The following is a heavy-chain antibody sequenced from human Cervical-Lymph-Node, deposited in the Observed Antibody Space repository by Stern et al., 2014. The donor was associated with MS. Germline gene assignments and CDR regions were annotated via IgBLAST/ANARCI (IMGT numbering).Heavy chain of an antibody. J-gene: IGHJ5*02. V-gene: IGHV4-30-4*01. CDR1: GGSISSGGYY. Sequence: VQLLESGPGLVKPSQTLSLMCTVSGGSISSGGYYCSWIRQPPGKGLEWLGYIHYSGNTYYTPSLKSRLTISVDTSKNHFSLNLSSITAADTAVYYCARLTRNWFDPWGQGTLVAVSS. D-gene: IGHD4-11*01. CDR3: ARLTRNWFDP. CDR2: IHYSGNT.